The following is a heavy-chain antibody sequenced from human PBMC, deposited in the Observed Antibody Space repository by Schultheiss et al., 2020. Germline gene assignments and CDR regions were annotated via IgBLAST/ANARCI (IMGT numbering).Heavy chain of an antibody. CDR1: GYTFTSYG. V-gene: IGHV1-2*06. Sequence: ASVKVSCKASGYTFTSYGISWVRQAPGQGLEWMGRINPNSGGTNYAQKFQGRVTMTRDTSISTAYMELSRLRSDDTAVYYCAREHRYCSGGSCYPDYWGQGTLVTVS. CDR2: INPNSGGT. CDR3: AREHRYCSGGSCYPDY. D-gene: IGHD2-15*01. J-gene: IGHJ4*02.